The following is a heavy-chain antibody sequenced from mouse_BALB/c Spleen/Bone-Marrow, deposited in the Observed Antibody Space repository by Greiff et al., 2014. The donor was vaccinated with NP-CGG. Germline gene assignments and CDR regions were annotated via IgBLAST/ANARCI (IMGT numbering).Heavy chain of an antibody. D-gene: IGHD3-3*01. CDR2: INPSNGGT. Sequence: QVQLQQSGTELVRPGASVKLSCKASGYTFTSCYMFWVKQRPGQGLEWIGEINPSNGGTVFNEKFKSKVTLTVDKSSSTAYIQLSGLTSEDSAVYYCIRSAGTGFAYWGQGTLVTVS. J-gene: IGHJ3*01. CDR1: GYTFTSCY. V-gene: IGHV1-53*01. CDR3: IRSAGTGFAY.